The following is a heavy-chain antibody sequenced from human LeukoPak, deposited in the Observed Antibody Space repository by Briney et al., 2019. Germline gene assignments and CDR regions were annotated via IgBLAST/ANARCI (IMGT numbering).Heavy chain of an antibody. CDR1: GFTFSSYA. D-gene: IGHD3-9*01. CDR3: AKRTDVLTGYYNA. J-gene: IGHJ5*02. CDR2: VSGSGGST. Sequence: GGSLRLSCAASGFTFSSYAMSWVRQAAGRGLEWVAHVSGSGGSTYYPDSVKGRFTISRDNSNNALDLQMNSLRGDDTAVYYCAKRTDVLTGYYNAWGLGTLVTVSS. V-gene: IGHV3-23*01.